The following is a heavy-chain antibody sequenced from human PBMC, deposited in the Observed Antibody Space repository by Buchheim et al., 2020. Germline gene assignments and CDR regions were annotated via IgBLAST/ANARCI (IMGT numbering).Heavy chain of an antibody. CDR2: ISYDGSNK. J-gene: IGHJ4*02. D-gene: IGHD3-10*01. Sequence: QVQLVESGGGVVQPGRSLRLSCAASGFTFSSYAMHWVRQAPGKGLEWVAVISYDGSNKYYADSVKGRFTISRDNSKNTLYLHMNSLRAEDTAVYYCARGVVRGVISYWGQGTL. CDR3: ARGVVRGVISY. V-gene: IGHV3-30*04. CDR1: GFTFSSYA.